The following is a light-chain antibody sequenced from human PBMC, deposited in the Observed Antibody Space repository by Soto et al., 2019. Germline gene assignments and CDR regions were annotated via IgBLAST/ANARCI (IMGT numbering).Light chain of an antibody. CDR3: AAWDDGLDGHVV. CDR2: NNN. CDR1: SSKIGSNT. J-gene: IGLJ7*01. V-gene: IGLV1-44*01. Sequence: QSVLTQPPSASGSPGQRGTLSCSGSSSKIGSNTVSWFQQLPGRAPKLLLYNNNHRPSGVPDRFSGSKSGTSASLAISGLQSEDEADYYCAAWDDGLDGHVVLGGGTQLPVL.